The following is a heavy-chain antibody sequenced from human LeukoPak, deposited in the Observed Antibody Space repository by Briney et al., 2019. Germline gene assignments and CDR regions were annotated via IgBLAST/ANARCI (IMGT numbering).Heavy chain of an antibody. CDR2: IKSDGSRT. CDR1: GFTLSSYW. Sequence: GGSLRLPCAASGFTLSSYWMHWVRQAPGKGLVWVSRIKSDGSRTSYADFVKGRFTISRDNAKNTLYLQMNSLRAEDTAVYYCARDPDLSGYSFFDYWGQGTLVTVSS. CDR3: ARDPDLSGYSFFDY. J-gene: IGHJ4*02. D-gene: IGHD3-22*01. V-gene: IGHV3-74*01.